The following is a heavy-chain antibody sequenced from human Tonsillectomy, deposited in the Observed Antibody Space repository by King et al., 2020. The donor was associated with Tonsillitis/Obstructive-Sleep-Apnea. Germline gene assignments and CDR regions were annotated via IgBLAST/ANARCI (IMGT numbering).Heavy chain of an antibody. CDR1: GFSLSTSGVG. Sequence: ITLKESGPTVVKPTQTLTLTCTFSGFSLSTSGVGVGWIRQPPGKALEWLALIYWDDDKRYSPSLKSRVTITKDTSKNQVALTMTSMDPVDTATYYCARRRDLIATDVFDIWGPGTKGTVSS. CDR3: ARRRDLIATDVFDI. V-gene: IGHV2-5*02. CDR2: IYWDDDK. J-gene: IGHJ3*02. D-gene: IGHD2-8*01.